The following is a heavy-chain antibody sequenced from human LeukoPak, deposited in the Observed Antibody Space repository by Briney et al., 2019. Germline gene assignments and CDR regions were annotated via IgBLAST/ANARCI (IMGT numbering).Heavy chain of an antibody. CDR2: IYYSGST. CDR1: GGSISSSSYY. Sequence: SETLSLTCTVSGGSISSSSYYWGWIRQPPGKGLEWIGSIYYSGSTYYNPSLKSRVTISVDTSKNQFSLKLSSVTAADTAVYYCARVRKNYHLGYFDLWGRGTLVTVSS. V-gene: IGHV4-39*01. J-gene: IGHJ2*01. CDR3: ARVRKNYHLGYFDL. D-gene: IGHD2-2*01.